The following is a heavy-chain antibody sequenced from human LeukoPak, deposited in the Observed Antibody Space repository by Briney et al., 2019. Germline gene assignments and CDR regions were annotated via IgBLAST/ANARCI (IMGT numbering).Heavy chain of an antibody. Sequence: ASVKISCKASGYTFTNYDINWVRQATGQGLEWMGWMNPNSGNTGYAQKFQGRVTITSNTSISTAYMELSSLRSEDTAVYYCARGERGYSYGCSYWGQGTLVTVSS. D-gene: IGHD5-18*01. CDR1: GYTFTNYD. CDR2: MNPNSGNT. CDR3: ARGERGYSYGCSY. J-gene: IGHJ4*02. V-gene: IGHV1-8*03.